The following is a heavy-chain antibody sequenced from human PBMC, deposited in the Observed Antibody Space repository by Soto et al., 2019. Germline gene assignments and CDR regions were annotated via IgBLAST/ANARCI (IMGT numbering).Heavy chain of an antibody. CDR1: GFTFSSYA. CDR3: AKDLGILYYYFDY. Sequence: EVQLLESGGGLVQPGGSLRLSCAASGFTFSSYAMSWVRQAPGKGLEWVSAISGSGGSTYYADSVKGRFTISRDNSKNTLYLQMNSLRAEDTAIYYCAKDLGILYYYFDYWGQGTLVTVSS. J-gene: IGHJ4*02. D-gene: IGHD2-8*01. CDR2: ISGSGGST. V-gene: IGHV3-23*01.